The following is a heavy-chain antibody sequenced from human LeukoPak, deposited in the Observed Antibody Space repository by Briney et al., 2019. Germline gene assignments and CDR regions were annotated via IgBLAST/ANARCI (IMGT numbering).Heavy chain of an antibody. J-gene: IGHJ6*03. CDR3: ASQGHHGKIVGTTLSYFYMDV. CDR1: GGAFSGYY. CDR2: INHSGST. D-gene: IGHD1-26*01. V-gene: IGHV4-34*01. Sequence: SETLSLTCAVYGGAFSGYYWSWIRQPPGKGLEWIGEINHSGSTNYNPSLKSRVTISVDTSKNQFSLKLSSVTAADTAFYYCASQGHHGKIVGTTLSYFYMDVWGKGTTVTVSS.